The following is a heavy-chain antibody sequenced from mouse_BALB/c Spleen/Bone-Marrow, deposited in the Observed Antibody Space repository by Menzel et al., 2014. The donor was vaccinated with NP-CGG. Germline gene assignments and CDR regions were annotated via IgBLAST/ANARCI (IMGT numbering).Heavy chain of an antibody. CDR3: ARRWLPYAMDY. D-gene: IGHD2-3*01. V-gene: IGHV1-14*01. CDR2: INSYNDGT. Sequence: EVQLQQSGPELVKPGASVKMSCKASGYTFTSYIMHWVKQKPGQGLEWIGYINSYNDGTKYNEKFKGKATLTSDKSSSTAYMELSSLTSEDSAVYYCARRWLPYAMDYWGQGTSVTVSS. CDR1: GYTFTSYI. J-gene: IGHJ4*01.